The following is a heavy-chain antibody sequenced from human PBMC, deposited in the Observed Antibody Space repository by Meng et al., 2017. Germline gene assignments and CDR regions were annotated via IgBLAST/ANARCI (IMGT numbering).Heavy chain of an antibody. D-gene: IGHD3-10*02. V-gene: IGHV3-21*01. CDR2: ISSSSSYI. CDR3: ARVVFGELLSFDY. CDR1: GFTFSSYS. Sequence: GESLKISCAASGFTFSSYSINLVRQAPGKGLEWVSFISSSSSYIYNTDSVKGRFTISRDNDKNTTYLQMNSLRAEDTAVYYCARVVFGELLSFDYWGQGTLVTVSS. J-gene: IGHJ4*02.